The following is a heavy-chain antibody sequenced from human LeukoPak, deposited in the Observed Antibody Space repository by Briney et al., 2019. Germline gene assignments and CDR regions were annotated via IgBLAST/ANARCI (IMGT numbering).Heavy chain of an antibody. V-gene: IGHV1-46*01. D-gene: IGHD6-19*01. CDR1: GYTFTSYY. Sequence: ASVKVSCKASGYTFTSYYMHWVRQAPGQGLEWMGIINPSGGSTSYAQKFQGRVTMTRDTSISTAYMELSRLRSDDTAVYYCARGPYSSGWENWFDPWGQGTLVTVSS. CDR3: ARGPYSSGWENWFDP. CDR2: INPSGGST. J-gene: IGHJ5*02.